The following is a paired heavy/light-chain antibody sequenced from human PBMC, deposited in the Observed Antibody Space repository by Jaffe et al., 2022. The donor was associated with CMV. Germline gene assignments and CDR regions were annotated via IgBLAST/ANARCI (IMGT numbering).Heavy chain of an antibody. V-gene: IGHV4-39*01. CDR1: GGSISTSNYY. CDR2: VYYSGST. CDR3: ATSSGSMVRGGQYYFDD. D-gene: IGHD3-10*01. Sequence: QLQLQESGPGLVKPSETLSLTCVVSGGSISTSNYYWDWIRQSPGKGLEWIGSVYYSGSTSYNPSLKGRVTISIDTSKNQFSLSLNSMTAADTAVYFCATSSGSMVRGGQYYFDDWGQGFLVTVSS. J-gene: IGHJ4*02.
Light chain of an antibody. CDR2: GAS. CDR1: HDIGNS. CDR3: QQAKTLVGLT. Sequence: DIQITQSPSSVSASVGDRVTITCRASHDIGNSLGWYQQRPGKAPKLLLFGASTLQRGVPSRFSGRGSGTDFTLTISSLQPEDVASYYCQQAKTLVGLTFGGGTKVEIK. J-gene: IGKJ4*01. V-gene: IGKV1-12*01.